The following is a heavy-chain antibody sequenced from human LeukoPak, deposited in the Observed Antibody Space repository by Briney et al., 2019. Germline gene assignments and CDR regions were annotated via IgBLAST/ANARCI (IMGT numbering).Heavy chain of an antibody. J-gene: IGHJ4*02. CDR2: ISYDGSNK. CDR3: ARQGSSGYVQFDY. CDR1: GFTFSSYA. Sequence: GRSLRLSCAASGFTFSSYAMHWVRQAPGKGLEWVAVISYDGSNKYYADSVKGRFTISRDNSKNTLYLQMNSPRAEDTAVYYCARQGSSGYVQFDYWGQGTLVTVSS. D-gene: IGHD5-12*01. V-gene: IGHV3-30*04.